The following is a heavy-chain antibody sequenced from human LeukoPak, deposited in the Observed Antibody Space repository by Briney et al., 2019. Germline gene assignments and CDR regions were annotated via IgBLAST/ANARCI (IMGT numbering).Heavy chain of an antibody. D-gene: IGHD2-15*01. Sequence: SQTLSLTCTVSGGSISSGGYYWSWIRQHPGKGLEWIGYIYHSGSTYYNPSLKSRLIISVDTSKNQFSLKLSSVTAADTAVYYCARDELGRLVYWGQGTLVTVSS. J-gene: IGHJ4*02. V-gene: IGHV4-31*03. CDR1: GGSISSGGYY. CDR2: IYHSGST. CDR3: ARDELGRLVY.